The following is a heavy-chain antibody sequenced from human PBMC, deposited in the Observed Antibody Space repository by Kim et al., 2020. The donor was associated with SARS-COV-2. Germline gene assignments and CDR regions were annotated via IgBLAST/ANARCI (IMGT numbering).Heavy chain of an antibody. V-gene: IGHV4-4*07. CDR1: GGSISSYY. J-gene: IGHJ3*02. CDR2: IYTSGST. CDR3: ARVRVRGGYYYGGGPVYGAFDI. D-gene: IGHD3-22*01. Sequence: SETLSLTCTVSGGSISSYYWSWIRQPAGKGLEWIGRIYTSGSTNYNPSLKSRVTMSVDTSKNQFSLKLSSVTAADTAVYYCARVRVRGGYYYGGGPVYGAFDIWGQGTMVTVSS.